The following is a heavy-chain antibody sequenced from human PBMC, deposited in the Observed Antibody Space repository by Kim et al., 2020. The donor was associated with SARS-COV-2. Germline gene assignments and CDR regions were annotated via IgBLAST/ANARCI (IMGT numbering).Heavy chain of an antibody. CDR3: AREIVSTGVLAGALGSYLGWFDP. D-gene: IGHD1-26*01. V-gene: IGHV3-53*01. CDR2: IYSGGST. J-gene: IGHJ5*02. CDR1: GFTVSSNY. Sequence: GGSLRLSCAASGFTVSSNYMSWVRQAPGKGLEWVSVIYSGGSTYYADSVKGRFTISRDNSKNTLYLQMNSLRAEDTAVYYCAREIVSTGVLAGALGSYLGWFDPWGQGTLVTVSS.